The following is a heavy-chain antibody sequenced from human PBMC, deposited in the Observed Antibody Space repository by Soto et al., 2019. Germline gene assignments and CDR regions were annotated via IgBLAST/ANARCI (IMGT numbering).Heavy chain of an antibody. V-gene: IGHV3-30*18. J-gene: IGHJ4*02. CDR1: GFTFSHYG. D-gene: IGHD1-26*01. CDR3: AKGSGGATLDYFDY. CDR2: ISYDGSNK. Sequence: ESGGGVVQPGRSQRLSCAASGFTFSHYGMHWVRQAPGKGLERVAVISYDGSNKYYADSVKGRFTISRDSSKNTLYLQMNSLTAEDTAVYYCAKGSGGATLDYFDYWGQGTLVTVSS.